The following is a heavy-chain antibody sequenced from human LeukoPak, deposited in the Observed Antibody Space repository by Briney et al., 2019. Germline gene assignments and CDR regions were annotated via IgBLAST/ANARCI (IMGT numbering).Heavy chain of an antibody. Sequence: ASVKVSCKASGGTFSSYAISWVRQAPGQGLEWMGRIIPILGIANYAQKFQGRVTITADTSTSTAYMELRSLRSDDTAVYYCARGSTVTTSEYWGQGTLVTVSS. J-gene: IGHJ4*02. CDR3: ARGSTVTTSEY. D-gene: IGHD4-17*01. CDR1: GGTFSSYA. V-gene: IGHV1-69*04. CDR2: IIPILGIA.